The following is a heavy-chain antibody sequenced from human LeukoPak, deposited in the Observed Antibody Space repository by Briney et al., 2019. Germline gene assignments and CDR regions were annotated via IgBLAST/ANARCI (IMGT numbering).Heavy chain of an antibody. CDR1: RCPLSSYA. CDR3: ARDRAVVWGFDY. V-gene: IGHV3-23*01. J-gene: IGHJ4*02. D-gene: IGHD2-8*02. CDR2: TSSSDAGT. Sequence: GGSLRLCCAAFRCPLSSYAMSWVRQAPGKGLEWVSATSSSDAGTYHADPVRGRFTISRDNAKNSLYLQLNSLRAEDTAVYYCARDRAVVWGFDYWGQGTLVTVSS.